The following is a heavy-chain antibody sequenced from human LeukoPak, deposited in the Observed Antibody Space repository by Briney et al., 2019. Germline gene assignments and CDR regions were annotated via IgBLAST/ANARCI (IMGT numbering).Heavy chain of an antibody. CDR2: IYHSGST. CDR1: GYSISSGYY. Sequence: PSETLSLTCSFSGYSISSGYYWGWIRQPPGQGLEWIGNIYHSGSTYYNPSLKSRVTISVDTSKNQFSLKLSSVTPADTAVYYCARGGYYGSGNDFRFDPWGQGTLVTVSS. V-gene: IGHV4-38-2*02. J-gene: IGHJ5*02. D-gene: IGHD3-10*01. CDR3: ARGGYYGSGNDFRFDP.